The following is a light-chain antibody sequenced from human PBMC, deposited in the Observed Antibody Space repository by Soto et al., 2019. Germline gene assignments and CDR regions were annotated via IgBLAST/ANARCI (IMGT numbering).Light chain of an antibody. CDR2: LNSDGSH. J-gene: IGLJ2*01. CDR1: SGHSSYG. CDR3: QTWGTGVV. V-gene: IGLV4-69*01. Sequence: QPVLTQSPSASASLGASVKLTCTLSSGHSSYGIAWHQQQPEKGPRYLMKLNSDGSHSKGDGIPDRFSGSSSGAERYLTISSLQSEDEADYYCQTWGTGVVFGGGTKVTVL.